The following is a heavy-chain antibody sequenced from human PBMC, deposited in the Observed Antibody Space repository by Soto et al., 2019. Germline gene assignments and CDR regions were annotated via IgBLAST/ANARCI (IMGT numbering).Heavy chain of an antibody. Sequence: EVQLVESGGGLVQPGGSLRLSCAASGFTFSNYWMDWVRQAPGKGLVWVSRIKRDGSSISYADSVKGRVTISRDNAKNTLYLQMNSLRAEETAVYYCASDGGRGGGLDYWGQGTLVTVSS. V-gene: IGHV3-74*01. J-gene: IGHJ4*02. CDR3: ASDGGRGGGLDY. D-gene: IGHD3-10*01. CDR2: IKRDGSSI. CDR1: GFTFSNYW.